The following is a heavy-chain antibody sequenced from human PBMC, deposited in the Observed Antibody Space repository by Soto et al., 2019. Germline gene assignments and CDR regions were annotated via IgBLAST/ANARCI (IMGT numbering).Heavy chain of an antibody. CDR2: ISAYNGNT. CDR3: ARDRGMTTVPPIDL. V-gene: IGHV1-18*01. J-gene: IGHJ2*01. D-gene: IGHD4-17*01. Sequence: QVQLVQSGAEVKKPGASVKVSCKASGYTFTSYGISWVRQAPGQGLEWMGWISAYNGNTNYAQKLQGRVTXXTXTCXSTAYMELRSLRSDDTAVSYCARDRGMTTVPPIDLWGRGTLVTVSS. CDR1: GYTFTSYG.